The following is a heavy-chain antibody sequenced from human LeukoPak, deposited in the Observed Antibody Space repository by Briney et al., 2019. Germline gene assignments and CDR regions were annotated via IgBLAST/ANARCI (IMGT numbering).Heavy chain of an antibody. Sequence: GGSLRLSCAASGFTFSTYAMSWVRQAPGKGLGRVSAISGSGGSTYYADSVKGRFTISRDNSKNTLYLQMNSLRAEDTAVYYCAKDVSRIQPPRYFDYWGQGTLVTVSS. D-gene: IGHD5-18*01. V-gene: IGHV3-23*01. J-gene: IGHJ4*02. CDR1: GFTFSTYA. CDR2: ISGSGGST. CDR3: AKDVSRIQPPRYFDY.